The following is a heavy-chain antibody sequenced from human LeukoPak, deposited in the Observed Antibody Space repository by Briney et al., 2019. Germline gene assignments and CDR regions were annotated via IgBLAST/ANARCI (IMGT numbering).Heavy chain of an antibody. CDR1: GYFFPNFW. D-gene: IGHD5-12*01. V-gene: IGHV5-51*01. J-gene: IGHJ5*02. Sequence: GESLKIFCKTYGYFFPNFWTGWVRQVPGKGPEWIGIIYPADSDTKYSPSFQGRVTISADRSISTAYLHWSNLEASDSAIYYCARHGHWLRSDFFDHWGQGTVVTVSS. CDR3: ARHGHWLRSDFFDH. CDR2: IYPADSDT.